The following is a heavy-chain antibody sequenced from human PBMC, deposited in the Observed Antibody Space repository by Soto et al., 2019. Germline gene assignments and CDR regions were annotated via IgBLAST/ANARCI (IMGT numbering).Heavy chain of an antibody. J-gene: IGHJ5*02. CDR2: INHSGST. V-gene: IGHV4-34*01. D-gene: IGHD2-2*01. CDR1: GGSFSGYY. CDR3: ARGLGYCSSTSCKGEDWFDP. Sequence: SETLSVTCAVYGGSFSGYYWSWIRQPPGKGLEWIGEINHSGSTNYNSSLKSRVTISVDTSKNQFSLKLSSVTAADTAVYYCARGLGYCSSTSCKGEDWFDPWGQGTLVTVSS.